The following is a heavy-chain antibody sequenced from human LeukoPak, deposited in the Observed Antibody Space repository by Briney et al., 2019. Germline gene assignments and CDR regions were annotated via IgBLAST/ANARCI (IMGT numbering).Heavy chain of an antibody. J-gene: IGHJ4*02. V-gene: IGHV4-38-2*02. CDR3: ARDPASGSYSVDY. CDR2: IYHSGST. D-gene: IGHD1-26*01. Sequence: PSETLSLTCTVSGYSISSGYYWGWIRQPPGKGLEWIGSIYHSGSTYYNPSLKSRVTISVDTSKNQFSLKLSSVTAADTAVYYCARDPASGSYSVDYWGQGTLVTVSS. CDR1: GYSISSGYY.